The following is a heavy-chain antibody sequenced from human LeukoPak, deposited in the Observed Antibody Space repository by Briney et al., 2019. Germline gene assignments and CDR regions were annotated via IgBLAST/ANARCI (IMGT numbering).Heavy chain of an antibody. V-gene: IGHV6-1*01. Sequence: SQTLSLTCAISGDSVSSNSAAWNWIRQSPSRGLEWLGRTYYRSKWYNDYAVSVKSRITINPDTSKNQFSLQLNSVTPEDTAVYHCARSDIVVVVAATTADAFDIWGQGTMVTVSS. J-gene: IGHJ3*02. CDR3: ARSDIVVVVAATTADAFDI. D-gene: IGHD2-15*01. CDR1: GDSVSSNSAA. CDR2: TYYRSKWYN.